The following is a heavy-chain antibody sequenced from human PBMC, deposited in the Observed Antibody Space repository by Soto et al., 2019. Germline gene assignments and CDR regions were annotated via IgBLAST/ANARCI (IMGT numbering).Heavy chain of an antibody. J-gene: IGHJ5*01. V-gene: IGHV1-3*01. Sequence: ASVKVSCKASGYTFANYGIHWVRQAPGQRLEWMGWINAVDGGTKYSENFQDRVTITRDTSASTVYLGLSSLSSEDTASYYCARTGHSGSYDFWG. CDR1: GYTFANYG. CDR2: INAVDGGT. CDR3: ARTGHSGSYDF. D-gene: IGHD1-26*01.